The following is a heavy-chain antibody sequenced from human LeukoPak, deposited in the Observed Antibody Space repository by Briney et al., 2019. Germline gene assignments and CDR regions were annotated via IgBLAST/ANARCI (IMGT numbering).Heavy chain of an antibody. Sequence: SETLSLXCTVSGGSISSYYWSWIRQPPGKGLEWIGYIYYSGSTNYNPSLKSRVTISVDTSKNQFSLKLSSVTAADTAVYYCASYSYGDYGYGYWGQGTLVTVSS. D-gene: IGHD4-17*01. V-gene: IGHV4-59*01. CDR1: GGSISSYY. CDR2: IYYSGST. CDR3: ASYSYGDYGYGY. J-gene: IGHJ4*02.